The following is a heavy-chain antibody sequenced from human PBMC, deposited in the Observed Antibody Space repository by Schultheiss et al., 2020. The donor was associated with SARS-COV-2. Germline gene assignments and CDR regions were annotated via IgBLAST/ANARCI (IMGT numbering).Heavy chain of an antibody. Sequence: ASVKVSCKASGYTFTSYYMHWVRQAPGQGLEWMGWINPNSGGTNYAQKFQGRVTMTRDTSTSTVYMELSRLRSDDTAVYYCARDSAGGNSQYYYYMDVWGKGTTVTVSS. D-gene: IGHD4-23*01. CDR2: INPNSGGT. V-gene: IGHV1-2*02. CDR1: GYTFTSYY. J-gene: IGHJ6*03. CDR3: ARDSAGGNSQYYYYMDV.